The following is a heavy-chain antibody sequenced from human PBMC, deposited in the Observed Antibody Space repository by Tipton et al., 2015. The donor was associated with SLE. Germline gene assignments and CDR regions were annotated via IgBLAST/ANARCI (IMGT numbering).Heavy chain of an antibody. Sequence: SLRLSCAASGFTFSGYDMHWVRQVRGKGLEWVSGIGTADDTYYPGSVKGRFTISRENAKNSLYLQMNSLRAEDTAVYYCARELLHYYYYMDVWGKGTTVTVSS. D-gene: IGHD2-15*01. CDR3: ARELLHYYYYMDV. CDR1: GFTFSGYD. J-gene: IGHJ6*03. V-gene: IGHV3-13*01. CDR2: IGTADDT.